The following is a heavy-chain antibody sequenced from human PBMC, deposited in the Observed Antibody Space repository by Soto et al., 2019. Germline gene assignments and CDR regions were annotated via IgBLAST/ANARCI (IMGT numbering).Heavy chain of an antibody. D-gene: IGHD6-6*01. Sequence: QVQLQQWGAGLLKPSETLSLTCAVYGGSFSGYYWSWIRQPPGKGLEWIGEINHSGSTNYNPSLKSRVTISVDTSKNQFSLKLSSVTVADTAVYYCARDSRASIAADWGQGTLVTVSS. J-gene: IGHJ4*02. CDR3: ARDSRASIAAD. V-gene: IGHV4-34*01. CDR1: GGSFSGYY. CDR2: INHSGST.